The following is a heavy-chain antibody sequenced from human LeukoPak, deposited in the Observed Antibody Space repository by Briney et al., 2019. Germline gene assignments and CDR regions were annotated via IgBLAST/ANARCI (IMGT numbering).Heavy chain of an antibody. CDR2: IWYDGTNK. CDR1: GFSFSSHG. CDR3: AKDWTGTSYYFDY. V-gene: IGHV3-30*02. D-gene: IGHD3/OR15-3a*01. J-gene: IGHJ4*02. Sequence: GGSLRLSCAASGFSFSSHGMHWVRQAPGKGLEWVAFIWYDGTNKYYADSVKGRLTISRDNSKNTLYLQMNSLRTEDTAVYYCAKDWTGTSYYFDYWGQGTLVTVSS.